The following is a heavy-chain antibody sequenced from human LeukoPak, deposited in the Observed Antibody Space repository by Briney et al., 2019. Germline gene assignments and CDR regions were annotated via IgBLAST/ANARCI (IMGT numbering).Heavy chain of an antibody. CDR2: IYYSGST. D-gene: IGHD3-10*01. CDR3: ARSGGLGSGSYYNLDY. V-gene: IGHV4-59*01. CDR1: GGSISSYY. J-gene: IGHJ4*02. Sequence: SETLSLTCTVSGGSISSYYWSWIRQPPGKGLEWIGYIYYSGSTNYNPSLKGRVTISVDTSKNQFSLKLRSVTAADTAVYYCARSGGLGSGSYYNLDYWGQGTLVTVSS.